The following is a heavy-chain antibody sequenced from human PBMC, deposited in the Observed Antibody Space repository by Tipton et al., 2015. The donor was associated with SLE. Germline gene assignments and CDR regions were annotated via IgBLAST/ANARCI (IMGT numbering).Heavy chain of an antibody. CDR2: IYYSGST. Sequence: TLSLTCTVSGGSISSSSYYWGWIRQPPGKGLEWIGSIYYSGSTYYNPSLKSRVTISVDTSKNQVSLRLSSVIAADTAVYYCARHDYDDNGYYMHYFDYWGQGTPVTVSS. D-gene: IGHD3-22*01. V-gene: IGHV4-39*01. CDR1: GGSISSSSYY. J-gene: IGHJ4*02. CDR3: ARHDYDDNGYYMHYFDY.